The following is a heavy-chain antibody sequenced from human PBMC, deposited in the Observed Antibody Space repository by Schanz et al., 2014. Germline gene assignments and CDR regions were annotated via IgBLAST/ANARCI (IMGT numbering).Heavy chain of an antibody. CDR3: ARDRRNADLDY. D-gene: IGHD1-1*01. J-gene: IGHJ4*02. CDR2: FNDGGVNK. Sequence: VQLVESGGGLIQPGGSLRLSCAASGFGFSSYSMNWVRQAPGKGLEWVSSFNDGGVNKYYADSVKGRFTISSDNSKSTLYLQMNSLRAEDTALYYCARDRRNADLDYWGQGTLVTVSS. V-gene: IGHV3-23*04. CDR1: GFGFSSYS.